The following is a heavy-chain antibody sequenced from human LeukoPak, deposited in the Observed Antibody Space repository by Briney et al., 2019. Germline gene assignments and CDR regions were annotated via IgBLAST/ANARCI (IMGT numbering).Heavy chain of an antibody. CDR2: IKQDGSEK. V-gene: IGHV3-7*01. D-gene: IGHD2-2*01. J-gene: IGHJ6*02. Sequence: GGSLRLSCAASGFTFSSYWMSWVRQAPGKGLEWVAIIKQDGSEKSYVDSVKGRFTISRDNAKNSLYLQMNSLRAEDTAVYYCSTTSYFYGMGVWGQGTTVTVS. CDR1: GFTFSSYW. CDR3: STTSYFYGMGV.